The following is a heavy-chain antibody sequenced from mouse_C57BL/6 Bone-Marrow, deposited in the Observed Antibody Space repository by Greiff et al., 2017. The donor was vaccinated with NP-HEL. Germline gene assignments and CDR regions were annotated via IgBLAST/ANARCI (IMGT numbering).Heavy chain of an antibody. J-gene: IGHJ3*01. CDR2: INPYNGGT. V-gene: IGHV1-19*01. D-gene: IGHD2-5*01. CDR3: ARRGYSNWFAY. CDR1: GYTFTDYY. Sequence: VQLQQSGPVLVKPGASVKMSCKASGYTFTDYYMNWVKQSHGKSLEWIGVINPYNGGTSYNQKFKGKATLTVDKSSSTAYMELNSLTSEDSAVYYCARRGYSNWFAYWGQGTLVTVSA.